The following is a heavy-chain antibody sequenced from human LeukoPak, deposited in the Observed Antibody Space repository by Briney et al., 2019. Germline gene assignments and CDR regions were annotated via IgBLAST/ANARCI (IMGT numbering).Heavy chain of an antibody. Sequence: ASVKVSCKASGYTFTGYYMHWVRQAPGQGLEWMGWINPNSGGTNYAQKFQGWVTMTRDTSISTAYMELSSLRSANTAVYYCARSSLSEDMDVWGQGTTVTVSS. CDR3: ARSSLSEDMDV. D-gene: IGHD6-19*01. CDR2: INPNSGGT. CDR1: GYTFTGYY. J-gene: IGHJ6*02. V-gene: IGHV1-2*04.